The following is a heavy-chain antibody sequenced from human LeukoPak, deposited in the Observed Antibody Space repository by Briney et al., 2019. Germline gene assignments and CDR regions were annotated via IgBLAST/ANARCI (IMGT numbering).Heavy chain of an antibody. Sequence: SETLSLTCTVSGGSISSYYWSWIRQPPGKGLEWIGYIYFSGSTNYNPSLKSRVTISVDTSKNQFSLKLSSVTAADTAVYYCARTGPHYYYGMDVWGQGTTVIVSS. CDR1: GGSISSYY. CDR3: ARTGPHYYYGMDV. V-gene: IGHV4-59*01. J-gene: IGHJ6*02. D-gene: IGHD3-9*01. CDR2: IYFSGST.